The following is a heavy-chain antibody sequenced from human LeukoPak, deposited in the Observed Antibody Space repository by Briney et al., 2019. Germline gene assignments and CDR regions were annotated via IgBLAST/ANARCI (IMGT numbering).Heavy chain of an antibody. CDR2: IYYSGST. CDR1: GGSISGYY. Sequence: PSETLSLTCTVSGGSISGYYWNWIRQPPGKGLEWIGYIYYSGSTNYSPSLKSRVTISVDTSKNQFSLKLSSVTAADTAVYYCTRAPGMSTHLDYWGQGTLVTVSS. D-gene: IGHD5/OR15-5a*01. CDR3: TRAPGMSTHLDY. J-gene: IGHJ4*02. V-gene: IGHV4-59*01.